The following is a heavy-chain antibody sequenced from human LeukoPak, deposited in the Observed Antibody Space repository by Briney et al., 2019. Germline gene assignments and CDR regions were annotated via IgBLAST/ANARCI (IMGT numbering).Heavy chain of an antibody. CDR1: GFTFSSYA. V-gene: IGHV3-30-3*01. CDR3: AKAPGLVVVPRDLFDY. Sequence: SGGSLRLSCAASGFTFSSYAMHWVRQAPGKGLEWVAVITYDGSNKYYADSVKGRFTISRDNSKNTLYLQMNSLRAEDMAVYYCAKAPGLVVVPRDLFDYWGQGTLVTVSS. J-gene: IGHJ4*02. D-gene: IGHD2-2*01. CDR2: ITYDGSNK.